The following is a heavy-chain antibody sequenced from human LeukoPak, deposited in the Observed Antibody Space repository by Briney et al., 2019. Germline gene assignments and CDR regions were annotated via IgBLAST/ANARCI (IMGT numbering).Heavy chain of an antibody. V-gene: IGHV1-2*02. CDR2: INPNSGGT. CDR3: ARDDDIGPPDY. Sequence: ASVKVSCKASGYSFTGYYMHWVRQAPGQGLEWMGWINPNSGGTSYAQKFQGRVTMTRDTSISTAYMELSRLRSDDTAVFYCARDDDIGPPDYWGQGTLVTVSS. CDR1: GYSFTGYY. J-gene: IGHJ4*02. D-gene: IGHD3-22*01.